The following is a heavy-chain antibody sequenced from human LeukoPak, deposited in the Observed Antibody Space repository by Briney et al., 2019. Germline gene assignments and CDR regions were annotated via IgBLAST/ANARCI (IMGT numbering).Heavy chain of an antibody. V-gene: IGHV4-59*08. CDR1: GGSISSYY. CDR2: IYYSGST. D-gene: IGHD2-15*01. J-gene: IGHJ6*02. Sequence: PSETLSLTCTVSGGSISSYYWSWIRQPPGKGLEWIGYIYYSGSTNYNPSLKSRVTISVDTSKNQFSLKLSSVTAADTAVYYCARAYCSGGXCYSWAXXXXMDVWGQGXTVTVS. CDR3: ARAYCSGGXCYSWAXXXXMDV.